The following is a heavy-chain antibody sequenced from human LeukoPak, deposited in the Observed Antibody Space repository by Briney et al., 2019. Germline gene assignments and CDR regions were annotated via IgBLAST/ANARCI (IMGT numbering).Heavy chain of an antibody. D-gene: IGHD3-10*01. CDR3: ARDTRFGEEGQKNVFDI. CDR2: ISGHNGNT. Sequence: ASVKVSCKASGYTFTSYGISWVRQAPGQGLEWMGWISGHNGNTNYAQKLQGRVTITTDTSTSTAYMELRSLRSDDTAVYYCARDTRFGEEGQKNVFDIWGQGTMVTVSS. V-gene: IGHV1-18*01. CDR1: GYTFTSYG. J-gene: IGHJ3*02.